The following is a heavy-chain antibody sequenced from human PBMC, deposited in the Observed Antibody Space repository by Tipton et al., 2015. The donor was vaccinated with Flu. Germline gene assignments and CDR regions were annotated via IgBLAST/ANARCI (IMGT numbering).Heavy chain of an antibody. D-gene: IGHD3-3*01. Sequence: TLSLTCTVSGGSISSYYWSWIRQPAGKGLEWIGRIYTSGSTNYNPSLESRVTMSVDTSKNQFSLKLSSVTAADTAVYYCARDGDDDFWSGYRQADYYGMDVWGQGTTVTVSS. V-gene: IGHV4-4*07. J-gene: IGHJ6*02. CDR2: IYTSGST. CDR1: GGSISSYY. CDR3: ARDGDDDFWSGYRQADYYGMDV.